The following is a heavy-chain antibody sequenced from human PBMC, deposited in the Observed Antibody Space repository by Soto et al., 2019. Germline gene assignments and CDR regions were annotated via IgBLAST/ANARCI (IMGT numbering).Heavy chain of an antibody. D-gene: IGHD3-9*01. Sequence: QVQLVESGGGVVQPGRSLRLSCAVSGFTFSSYGMHWVRQAPGKGLEWVAVIWYDGSNKYYTDSVKGRFTISRDNSKNTLYLQMNSLRVEDTAVYYCARDSRLRYFGSFGYWGQGTLVTVPS. CDR1: GFTFSSYG. CDR3: ARDSRLRYFGSFGY. J-gene: IGHJ4*02. CDR2: IWYDGSNK. V-gene: IGHV3-33*01.